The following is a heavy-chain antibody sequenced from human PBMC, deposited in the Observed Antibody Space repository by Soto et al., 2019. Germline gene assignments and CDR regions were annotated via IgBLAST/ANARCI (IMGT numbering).Heavy chain of an antibody. CDR3: AHGITMVRGVIIAPFHY. V-gene: IGHV2-5*02. D-gene: IGHD3-10*01. J-gene: IGHJ4*02. Sequence: QITLKESGPTLVKPTQTLTLTCTFSGFSLSTSGVGVGWIRQPPGKALEWLALIYWDDDKRSSPSLKSRLTNTQDTAKNHAVLTTTNMDPVERATYYCAHGITMVRGVIIAPFHYWGQGTLVTVSS. CDR2: IYWDDDK. CDR1: GFSLSTSGVG.